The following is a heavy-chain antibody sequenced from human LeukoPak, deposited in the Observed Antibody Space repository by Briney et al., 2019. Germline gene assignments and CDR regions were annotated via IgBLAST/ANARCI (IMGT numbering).Heavy chain of an antibody. V-gene: IGHV4-59*01. J-gene: IGHJ6*02. CDR1: GGSISSYY. CDR2: IYYSEST. Sequence: SETLSLTCTVSGGSISSYYWSWIRQPPGKGLEWIGYIYYSESTNYNPSLKSRVTISVDTSKNQFSLKLSSVTAADTAVYYCARGREDLRYFDWLLRDYYYYGMDVWGQGTTVTVSS. D-gene: IGHD3-9*01. CDR3: ARGREDLRYFDWLLRDYYYYGMDV.